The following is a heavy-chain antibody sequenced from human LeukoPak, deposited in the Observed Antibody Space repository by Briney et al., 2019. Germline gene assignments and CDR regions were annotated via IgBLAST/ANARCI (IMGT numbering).Heavy chain of an antibody. Sequence: ASVKVSCKASGYTFTGYYMHWVRQAPGQGLEWMGWINPNSGGTNYAQKFQGRVTMTRDTSISTAYMELSRLRSDDTAVYYCARDLYGSGSLYYYYYMDVWGKGTTVTVSS. D-gene: IGHD3-10*01. CDR3: ARDLYGSGSLYYYYYMDV. V-gene: IGHV1-2*02. CDR1: GYTFTGYY. CDR2: INPNSGGT. J-gene: IGHJ6*03.